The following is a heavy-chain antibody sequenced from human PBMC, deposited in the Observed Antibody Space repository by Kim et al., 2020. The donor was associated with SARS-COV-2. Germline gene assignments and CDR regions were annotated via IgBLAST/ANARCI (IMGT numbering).Heavy chain of an antibody. Sequence: ASVKVSCKVSGYTLTELSMHWVRQAPGKGLEWMGGFDPEDGETIYAQKFQGRVTMTEDTSTDTAYMELSSLRSEDTAVYYCAIATMIVDRDAFDIWGQGTMVTVSS. CDR2: FDPEDGET. J-gene: IGHJ3*02. V-gene: IGHV1-24*01. D-gene: IGHD3-22*01. CDR3: AIATMIVDRDAFDI. CDR1: GYTLTELS.